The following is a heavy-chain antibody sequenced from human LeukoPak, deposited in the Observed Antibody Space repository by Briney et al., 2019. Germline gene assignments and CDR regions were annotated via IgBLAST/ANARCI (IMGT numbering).Heavy chain of an antibody. CDR3: ARDCSGGSCYGAFDI. Sequence: PSQTLSLTCTVSGASIRSGDYYWSWICQPPGKGLGWIGYIYDSGSTYYNPSLKSRITISVDTSENRFSLKLSSVTATDTAVYYCARDCSGGSCYGAFDIWGQGTMVTVSS. J-gene: IGHJ3*02. V-gene: IGHV4-30-4*01. CDR1: GASIRSGDYY. D-gene: IGHD2-15*01. CDR2: IYDSGST.